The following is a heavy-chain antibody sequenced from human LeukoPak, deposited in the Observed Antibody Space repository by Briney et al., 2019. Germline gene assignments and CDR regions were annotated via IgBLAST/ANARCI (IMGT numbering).Heavy chain of an antibody. Sequence: GGSLRLSCAASGITFSSYWMSWVRQAPGKGLEYVSAISSNGGSTYYANSVKGRFTISRDNSKNTLYLQMGSLRAEDMAVYYCARGSVTGDDAFDIWGQGTMVTVSS. V-gene: IGHV3-64*01. J-gene: IGHJ3*02. CDR3: ARGSVTGDDAFDI. CDR2: ISSNGGST. D-gene: IGHD1-20*01. CDR1: GITFSSYW.